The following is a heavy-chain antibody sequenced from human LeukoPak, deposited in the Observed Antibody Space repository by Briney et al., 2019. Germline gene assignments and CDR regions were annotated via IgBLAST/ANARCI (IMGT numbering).Heavy chain of an antibody. D-gene: IGHD3-3*01. J-gene: IGHJ4*02. CDR2: IYYSGKT. CDR1: GGXVSSTSYS. CDR3: ARLPLSMSGYPPDY. Sequence: SETLSLTCTVSGGXVSSTSYSWGWIRQPPGKGLEWIASIYYSGKTYYTPSLKSRVIISVDTSKNQFSLRLNSVTAADTAVYYCARLPLSMSGYPPDYWGQGTLVTVSS. V-gene: IGHV4-39*01.